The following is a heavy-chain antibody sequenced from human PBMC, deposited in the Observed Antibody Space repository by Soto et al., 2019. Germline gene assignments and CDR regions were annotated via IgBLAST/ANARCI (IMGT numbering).Heavy chain of an antibody. CDR3: ARVLYYGSGSYSPYGMDV. CDR2: VSPPFRTS. J-gene: IGHJ6*02. Sequence: QVQVVQSGAEVKKPGSSVKVSCKTSGVSFNNNGIGWVRQAPGHGLEWMGGVSPPFRTSNYARKFQGRISITADASTGTVNMELSSLTSEDTAQYYCARVLYYGSGSYSPYGMDVWGQGTTVTVSS. V-gene: IGHV1-69*01. D-gene: IGHD3-10*01. CDR1: GVSFNNNG.